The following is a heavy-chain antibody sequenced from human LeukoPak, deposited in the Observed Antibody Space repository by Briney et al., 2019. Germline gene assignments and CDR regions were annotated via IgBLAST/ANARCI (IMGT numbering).Heavy chain of an antibody. CDR1: GFTFSSYA. V-gene: IGHV3-64*01. D-gene: IGHD5-12*01. J-gene: IGHJ4*02. CDR2: ISSNGGST. Sequence: GGSLRLSCAASGFTFSSYAMHWVRQAPGKGLEYVSAISSNGGSTYYANSVKGRFTISRDNSKNTLYLQMGSLRAEDMAVYYCARVGNGYDYRGVYFDYWGQGTLVTVSS. CDR3: ARVGNGYDYRGVYFDY.